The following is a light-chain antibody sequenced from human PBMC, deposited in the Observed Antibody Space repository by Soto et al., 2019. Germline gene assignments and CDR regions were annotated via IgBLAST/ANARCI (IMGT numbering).Light chain of an antibody. V-gene: IGLV2-11*01. CDR1: SSEVGGYNY. J-gene: IGLJ1*01. Sequence: QSALAQPRSVSGSPGQSVTISCTGTSSEVGGYNYVSWNQQHPGKAPKLMIYDVSKRPSGVPDRFSGSKSGNTASLTISGLKNEDDPPYYCCSYAGSDTYFFGTGSKV. CDR3: CSYAGSDTYF. CDR2: DVS.